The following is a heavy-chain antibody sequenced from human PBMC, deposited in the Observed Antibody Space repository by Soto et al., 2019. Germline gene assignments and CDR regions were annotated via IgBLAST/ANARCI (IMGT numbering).Heavy chain of an antibody. CDR1: AFTFSTSW. Sequence: GGSLRLSCAASAFTFSTSWMHWVRQAPGEGLEWVSRITPDGRTINYADSVKGRFTISRDNAKNSLSLQMNSLRDEDTAVYYCAREETAWPLAYGLDVWGQGTTVTVSS. J-gene: IGHJ6*02. CDR3: AREETAWPLAYGLDV. V-gene: IGHV3-74*01. CDR2: ITPDGRTI. D-gene: IGHD2-21*02.